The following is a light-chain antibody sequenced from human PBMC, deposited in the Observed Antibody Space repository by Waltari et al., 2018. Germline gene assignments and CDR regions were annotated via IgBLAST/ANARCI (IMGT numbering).Light chain of an antibody. J-gene: IGLJ2*01. Sequence: QSALPQPASVAASPGQSITIPCTATSSDVGGYDYVPWYQQHPGKAPQLMIYDVNNRPSGVSHRFSASKSGNTASLTIFGLQAEDEADYYCISYTSTTTYVVVGGGTKLTVL. V-gene: IGLV2-14*03. CDR3: ISYTSTTTYVV. CDR2: DVN. CDR1: SSDVGGYDY.